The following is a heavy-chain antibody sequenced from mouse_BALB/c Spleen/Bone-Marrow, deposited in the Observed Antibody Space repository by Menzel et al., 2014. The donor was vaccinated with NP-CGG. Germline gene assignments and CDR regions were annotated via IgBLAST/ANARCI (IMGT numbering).Heavy chain of an antibody. J-gene: IGHJ4*01. CDR3: ARGHYGSSYSAVDY. D-gene: IGHD1-1*01. CDR1: GSTFTNYT. V-gene: IGHV1-4*01. CDR2: INPSSGYT. Sequence: LQESGAELARPGASVQMSCKASGSTFTNYTMHWIKQRPGQGLEWIGYINPSSGYTNYNQKFKVKATLTADKSSSTAYMQLSSLTSEASAVYYCARGHYGSSYSAVDYWSQATSVTVSS.